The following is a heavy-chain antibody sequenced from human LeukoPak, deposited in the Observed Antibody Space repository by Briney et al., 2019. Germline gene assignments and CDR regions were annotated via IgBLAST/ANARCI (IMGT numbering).Heavy chain of an antibody. Sequence: SVKVSCKTSGFTFISSAVQWVRQARGQRLEWIGWIVVGSGNTNYAQKFQERVTITRDMTTSTAYMELSSLRSEDTAVYYCAADPSYSSGYRYYFDYWGQGTLVTVSS. CDR1: GFTFISSA. CDR3: AADPSYSSGYRYYFDY. D-gene: IGHD3-22*01. J-gene: IGHJ4*02. CDR2: IVVGSGNT. V-gene: IGHV1-58*01.